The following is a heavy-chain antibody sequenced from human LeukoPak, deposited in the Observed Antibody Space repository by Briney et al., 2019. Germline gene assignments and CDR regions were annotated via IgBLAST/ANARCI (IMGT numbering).Heavy chain of an antibody. V-gene: IGHV4-34*01. J-gene: IGHJ3*02. CDR3: ARPISQWLVRVRAFDI. D-gene: IGHD6-19*01. Sequence: SETLSLTCAVYGGSFSGYYWSWIRQPPGKGLEWIGETNHSGSTNYNPSLKSRVTISVDTSKNQFSLKLSSVTAADTAVYYCARPISQWLVRVRAFDIWGQGTMVTVSS. CDR2: TNHSGST. CDR1: GGSFSGYY.